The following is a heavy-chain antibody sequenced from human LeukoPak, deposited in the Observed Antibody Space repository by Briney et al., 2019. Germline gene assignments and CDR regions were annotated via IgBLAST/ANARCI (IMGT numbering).Heavy chain of an antibody. CDR3: AGVGGYYRVDY. CDR2: IYTSGST. J-gene: IGHJ4*02. D-gene: IGHD3-22*01. V-gene: IGHV4-61*02. CDR1: GGSISSGSYY. Sequence: SQTLSLTCTVSGGSISSGSYYWSWIRQPAGKGLEWIGRIYTSGSTNYNPSLKSRVTISVDTSKNQFSLKLSSVTAADTAVYYCAGVGGYYRVDYWGQGTLDTVSS.